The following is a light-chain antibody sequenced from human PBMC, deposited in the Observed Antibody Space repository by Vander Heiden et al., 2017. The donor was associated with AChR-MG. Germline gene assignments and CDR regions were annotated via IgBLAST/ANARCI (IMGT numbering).Light chain of an antibody. J-gene: IGLJ2*01. V-gene: IGLV2-14*01. CDR1: SSDVGGYNY. CDR2: EVS. Sequence: QSARTQPASVSGSPGQSITISCTGTSSDVGGYNYVSWYQQHPGKAPKLMIYEVSKRPSGVSNRFSGSKSGNTAALTISGLQAEDEADYYCSSYTSSSTLYVVFGGGTKLTVL. CDR3: SSYTSSSTLYVV.